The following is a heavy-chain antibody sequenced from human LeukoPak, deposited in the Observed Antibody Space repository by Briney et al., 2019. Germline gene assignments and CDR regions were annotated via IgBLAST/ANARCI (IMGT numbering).Heavy chain of an antibody. D-gene: IGHD3-3*01. CDR1: GGSIISYY. CDR2: IYTSGST. Sequence: SETLSLTCTVSGGSIISYYWSWIRQPAGKGLEWIGRIYTSGSTNYNPSLKSRVTMSVDTSKNQFSLKLSSVTAADTAVYYCARANDFWNRRAFDPWGQGTLVTVSS. V-gene: IGHV4-4*07. CDR3: ARANDFWNRRAFDP. J-gene: IGHJ5*02.